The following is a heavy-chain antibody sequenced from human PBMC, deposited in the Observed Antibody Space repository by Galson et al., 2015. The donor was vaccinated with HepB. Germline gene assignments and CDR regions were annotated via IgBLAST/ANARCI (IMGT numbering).Heavy chain of an antibody. V-gene: IGHV3-33*01. J-gene: IGHJ4*02. Sequence: SLRLSCAASEFTFSNFGMHWVRQAPGKGLEWVAVIWYDGSKEYYADSVKGRFTISRDNSKNTLYLQMNSLRAEDTAVYHCTRYNGNLPAFDYWGRGTLVTVSS. D-gene: IGHD1-14*01. CDR1: EFTFSNFG. CDR3: TRYNGNLPAFDY. CDR2: IWYDGSKE.